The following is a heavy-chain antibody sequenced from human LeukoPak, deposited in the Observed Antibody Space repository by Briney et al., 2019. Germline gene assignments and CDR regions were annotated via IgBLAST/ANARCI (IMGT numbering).Heavy chain of an antibody. CDR1: GFTFSSYA. D-gene: IGHD6-13*01. J-gene: IGHJ6*02. Sequence: GGSLRLSCAVSGFTFSSYAMNWVRQAPGKGLEWVSGISGSGGSTYYADSVKGRFTISRDKSGNTLYLQINSLRADDTAVYYCAKGLRSSTLQPGMDVWGQGTTVTVSS. CDR2: ISGSGGST. CDR3: AKGLRSSTLQPGMDV. V-gene: IGHV3-23*01.